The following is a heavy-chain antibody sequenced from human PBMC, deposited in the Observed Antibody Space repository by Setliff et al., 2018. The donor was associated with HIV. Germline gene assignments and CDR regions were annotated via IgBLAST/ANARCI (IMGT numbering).Heavy chain of an antibody. CDR3: ARGSQQYYDILTGFNYYYGMDV. D-gene: IGHD3-9*01. CDR2: IYYSGST. J-gene: IGHJ6*02. V-gene: IGHV4-59*01. Sequence: SETLSLTCNVSGGSISGYYWSWVRQPPGKGLEWIGYIYYSGSTNYNPSLRSRVTISVDTSKNQVSLRLTSVTSADTALYYCARGSQQYYDILTGFNYYYGMDVWGRGITVTVSS. CDR1: GGSISGYY.